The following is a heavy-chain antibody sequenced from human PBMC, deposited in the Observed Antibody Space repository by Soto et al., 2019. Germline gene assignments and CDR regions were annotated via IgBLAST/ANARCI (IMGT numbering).Heavy chain of an antibody. CDR2: IYYSGST. J-gene: IGHJ4*02. CDR1: GGSISSGGYY. Sequence: QVQLQESGPGLVKPSQTLSLTCTVSGGSISSGGYYWSWIRQHPGKGLEWIGYIYYSGSTYYNPSLKSRVTISVDTSKNQFSLKLSSVTAADTAVYYCAIQRGYYASGLYYFDYWGQGTLVTVSS. D-gene: IGHD3-10*01. CDR3: AIQRGYYASGLYYFDY. V-gene: IGHV4-31*03.